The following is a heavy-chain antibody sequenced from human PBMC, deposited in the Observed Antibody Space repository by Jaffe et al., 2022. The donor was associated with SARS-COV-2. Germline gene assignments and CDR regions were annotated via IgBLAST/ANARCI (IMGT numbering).Heavy chain of an antibody. V-gene: IGHV1-18*04. D-gene: IGHD3-9*01. CDR3: ARVNLLYDFLTGHPDDYLYYYMDV. Sequence: QVQLEQSGPEVKNPGASVTVSCKSSGYNFNRFGISWVRQAPGQGLVWMGWMSGDNGGTKYAERFQDRLTLTTDTSTSTAYMELRSLRADDTAVYYCARVNLLYDFLTGHPDDYLYYYMDVWGKGTAVTVSS. CDR1: GYNFNRFG. CDR2: MSGDNGGT. J-gene: IGHJ6*03.